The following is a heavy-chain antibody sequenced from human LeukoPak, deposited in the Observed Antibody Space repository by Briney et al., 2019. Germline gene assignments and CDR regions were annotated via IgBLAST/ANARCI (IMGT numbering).Heavy chain of an antibody. Sequence: GGSLRLSCAASGFTFSSYWMHWVRLAPGKGLVWVSRIRSDGTSTDYADSVKGRFTISRDNDKNTLYLQMNSLRVEDTAVYYCGRAPGRTLQVDAAIVTYYYYYLMDVWGKGTTVTVSS. D-gene: IGHD5-18*01. CDR3: GRAPGRTLQVDAAIVTYYYYYLMDV. V-gene: IGHV3-74*01. CDR1: GFTFSSYW. CDR2: IRSDGTST. J-gene: IGHJ6*03.